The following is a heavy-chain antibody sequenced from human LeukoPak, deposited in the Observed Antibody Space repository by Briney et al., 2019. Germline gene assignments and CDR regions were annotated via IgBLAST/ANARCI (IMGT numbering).Heavy chain of an antibody. V-gene: IGHV1-18*01. CDR3: ARDPSLSSGWIHDAFDI. Sequence: ASVKVSCRASGYMHINHAITWVRQAPGQGHEWMGWIGAYNGNTNYAQKFHDRVTLTTDTSTNTAYMELRSLRSDDTAVYYCARDPSLSSGWIHDAFDIWGQGTMVTVSS. CDR2: IGAYNGNT. CDR1: GYMHINHA. J-gene: IGHJ3*02. D-gene: IGHD6-19*01.